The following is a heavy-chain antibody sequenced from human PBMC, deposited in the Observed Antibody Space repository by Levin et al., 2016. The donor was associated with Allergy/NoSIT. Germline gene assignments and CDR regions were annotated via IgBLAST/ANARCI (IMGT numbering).Heavy chain of an antibody. Sequence: SVKVSCKASGGTFSSYAISWVRQAPGQGLEWMGGIIPIFGTANYAQKFQGRVTMTRDTSTSTVYMELSSLRSEDTAVYYCARGLRGDDILTGQYYYYYYGMDVWGQGTTVTVSS. V-gene: IGHV1-69*05. CDR3: ARGLRGDDILTGQYYYYYYGMDV. CDR1: GGTFSSYA. J-gene: IGHJ6*02. CDR2: IIPIFGTA. D-gene: IGHD3-9*01.